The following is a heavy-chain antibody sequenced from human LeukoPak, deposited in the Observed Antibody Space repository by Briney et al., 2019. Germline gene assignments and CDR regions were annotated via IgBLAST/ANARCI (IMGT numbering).Heavy chain of an antibody. CDR3: ARVATVTIYYYYYYMDV. CDR1: GFTFSSYG. CDR2: ISGSGSNT. D-gene: IGHD4-17*01. Sequence: GGSLRLSCAASGFTFSSYGMNWVRQAPGKGLEWVSVISGSGSNTDYADSVKGRFTISRDNAKNSLYLQMNSLRAEDTAVYYCARVATVTIYYYYYYMDVWGKGTTVTISS. V-gene: IGHV3-48*03. J-gene: IGHJ6*03.